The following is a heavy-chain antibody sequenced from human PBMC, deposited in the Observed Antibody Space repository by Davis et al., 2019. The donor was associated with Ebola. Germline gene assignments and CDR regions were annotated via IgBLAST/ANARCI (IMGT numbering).Heavy chain of an antibody. J-gene: IGHJ4*02. CDR2: IKQDGSEK. Sequence: GGSLRLSCAASGFNFGDDWMSWVRQVPGRRPEWVASIKQDGSEKYYVDSVKGRFAISRDNAKKSFYLQMNSLRGEDTAVYYCARTPTYYDFWSGLLVDYFDYWGQGTLVTVSS. CDR1: GFNFGDDW. CDR3: ARTPTYYDFWSGLLVDYFDY. V-gene: IGHV3-7*01. D-gene: IGHD3-3*01.